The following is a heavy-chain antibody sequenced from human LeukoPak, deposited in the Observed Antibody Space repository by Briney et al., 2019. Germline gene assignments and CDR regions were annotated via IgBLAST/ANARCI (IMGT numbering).Heavy chain of an antibody. CDR2: INPDGRTT. Sequence: GGSLRLSCAASGFTFSSYAMSWVRQAPGKGLVWVSRINPDGRTTTYADSVKGRFTISRDNAENTLYLQMNSLRAEDTAVYYCARVASGRYDFDFWGQGTLVTVSS. CDR1: GFTFSSYA. V-gene: IGHV3-74*01. D-gene: IGHD1-26*01. J-gene: IGHJ4*02. CDR3: ARVASGRYDFDF.